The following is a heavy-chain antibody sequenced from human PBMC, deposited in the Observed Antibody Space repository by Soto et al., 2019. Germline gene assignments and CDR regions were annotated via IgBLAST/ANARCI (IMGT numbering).Heavy chain of an antibody. J-gene: IGHJ4*02. CDR1: GYTFTSYG. D-gene: IGHD3-10*01. CDR2: INAGNGHT. CDR3: ARAGWFAEGYFDF. V-gene: IGHV1-18*01. Sequence: ASVKVSCKAYGYTFTSYGISWVRQAPGQGLEWMAWINAGNGHTTYSQKFQGRVTITRDTSARTVYMELRSLRFEDTATYYCARAGWFAEGYFDFWGQGTPVTVSS.